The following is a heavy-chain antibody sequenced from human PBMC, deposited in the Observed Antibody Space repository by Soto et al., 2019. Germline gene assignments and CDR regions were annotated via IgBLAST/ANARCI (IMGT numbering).Heavy chain of an antibody. D-gene: IGHD3-10*01. CDR2: ISYDGGKK. J-gene: IGHJ6*02. Sequence: QVHLAESGGGVVQPGTSLRLSCAASGFTFSSYGMHWVRQAPGKGLEWVAAISYDGGKKYYVDSVKARFSVFRDHSKNTVYLQVNSLSSEDTAVYTCARGRVSIYYGLEVWGRGTTVTVSS. CDR3: ARGRVSIYYGLEV. V-gene: IGHV3-30*03. CDR1: GFTFSSYG.